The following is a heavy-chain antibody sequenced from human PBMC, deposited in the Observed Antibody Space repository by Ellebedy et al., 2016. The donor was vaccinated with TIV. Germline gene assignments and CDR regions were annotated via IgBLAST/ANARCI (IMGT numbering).Heavy chain of an antibody. Sequence: GESLKISXTASGFTFSSYWMSWVRQAPGKGLESVANINEDESKIFYVDSVKGRFTISRDNAKNSLYLEMSNLRAEDTAVYYCARDGVLIGDSGGCEFDYWGQGTLVTVSS. V-gene: IGHV3-7*04. CDR2: INEDESKI. J-gene: IGHJ4*02. D-gene: IGHD2-15*01. CDR1: GFTFSSYW. CDR3: ARDGVLIGDSGGCEFDY.